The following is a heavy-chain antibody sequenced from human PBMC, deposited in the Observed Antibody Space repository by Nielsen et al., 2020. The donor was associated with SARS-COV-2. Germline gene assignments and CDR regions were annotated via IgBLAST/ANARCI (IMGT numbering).Heavy chain of an antibody. J-gene: IGHJ4*02. CDR1: GGSVSSGSYY. Sequence: SETLSLTCTVSGGSVSSGSYYWTWIRQHPGKGLEWIGYIYYSGSTNYNPSLKSRVTISVDTSKNQFSLNLSSVTAADTAVYYCARGPHDYGDYWLGYWGQGTLVTVSS. CDR3: ARGPHDYGDYWLGY. D-gene: IGHD4-17*01. CDR2: IYYSGST. V-gene: IGHV4-61*01.